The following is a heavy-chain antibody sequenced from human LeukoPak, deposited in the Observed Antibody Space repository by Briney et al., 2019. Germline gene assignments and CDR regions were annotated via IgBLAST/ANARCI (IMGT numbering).Heavy chain of an antibody. D-gene: IGHD3-3*01. Sequence: GGSLRLSCAASGFTFSSYAMSWVRQAPGKGLEWVSAISGSGGSTYYADSVKGRFTISRDNAKNSLYLQMNSLRAEDTAVYYCARASLGALGYDFWSGYPFDYWGQGTLVTVSS. CDR2: ISGSGGST. CDR1: GFTFSSYA. CDR3: ARASLGALGYDFWSGYPFDY. V-gene: IGHV3-23*01. J-gene: IGHJ4*02.